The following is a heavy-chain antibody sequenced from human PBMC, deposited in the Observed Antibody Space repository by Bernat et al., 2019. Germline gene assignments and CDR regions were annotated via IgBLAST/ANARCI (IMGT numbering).Heavy chain of an antibody. CDR1: GFSVTRNH. CDR2: IYGAEIT. V-gene: IGHV3-66*01. Sequence: EVQLVESRGDLVQPGGSLRLSCAVSGFSVTRNHVGWVRQASGKGLEWVSFIYGAEITTYGDSVKGRFTIYRDNSKNTVYLQMNKVRAEDTALYYCVGYGGNSVWGQGTRVTVSS. CDR3: VGYGGNSV. D-gene: IGHD2-21*02. J-gene: IGHJ4*02.